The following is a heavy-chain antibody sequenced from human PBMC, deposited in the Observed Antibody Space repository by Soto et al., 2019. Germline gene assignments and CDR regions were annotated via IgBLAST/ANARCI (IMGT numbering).Heavy chain of an antibody. J-gene: IGHJ5*02. CDR2: IKHSGST. CDR1: GGSFSGYY. D-gene: IGHD3-3*01. V-gene: IGHV4-34*01. Sequence: QVQLQQWGAGLLKPSETLSLTCAVYGGSFSGYYWSWIRQPPGKGLEWIGEIKHSGSTNYNPSLKIRVTVAVDTSKNLSSLMRSSVTAADTTVYYCARMSITIFGLVTKKQNWFDPWGQGTLVTVSS. CDR3: ARMSITIFGLVTKKQNWFDP.